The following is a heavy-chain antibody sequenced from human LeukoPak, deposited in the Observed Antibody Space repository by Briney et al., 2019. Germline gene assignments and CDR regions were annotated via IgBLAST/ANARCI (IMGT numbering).Heavy chain of an antibody. D-gene: IGHD3-16*01. CDR2: ISSSSTYI. Sequence: SGGSLRLSCAASGFTFSSYSMNWVRQAPGKGLEWVSSISSSSTYIYYADSVKGRFTISRDNAMNSLYLQMNSLRAEDTAVYYCARGGSSSSWFDPWGQGTLVTVSS. J-gene: IGHJ5*02. CDR1: GFTFSSYS. CDR3: ARGGSSSSWFDP. V-gene: IGHV3-21*01.